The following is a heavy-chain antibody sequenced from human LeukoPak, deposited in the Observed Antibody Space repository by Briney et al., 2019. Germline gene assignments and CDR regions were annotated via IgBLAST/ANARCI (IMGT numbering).Heavy chain of an antibody. CDR1: GYTFTSYY. V-gene: IGHV1-46*01. Sequence: ASVKVSCKASGYTFTSYYMHWVRQAPGQGLEWMGIINPSGGSTSYAQKFQGRVTMTRDTSTSTVYMELSSLRSEDTAVYYCAREVVAYGGNSEAFDIWGQGTMVTVSS. CDR3: AREVVAYGGNSEAFDI. D-gene: IGHD4-23*01. J-gene: IGHJ3*02. CDR2: INPSGGST.